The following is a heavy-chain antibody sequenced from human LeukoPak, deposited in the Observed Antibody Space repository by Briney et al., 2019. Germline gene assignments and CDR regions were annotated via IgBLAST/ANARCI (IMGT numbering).Heavy chain of an antibody. J-gene: IGHJ6*02. CDR1: GFTFSSYG. CDR2: MWYDGSNK. V-gene: IGHV3-33*01. Sequence: PGRSLRLSCAASGFTFSSYGMHWVRQAPGKGLEWVAVMWYDGSNKYYADSVKGRFTIPRDNSKNTLYLQMNSLRAEDTAVYYCARAYPGSYYYYGMDVWGQGTTVTVSS. CDR3: ARAYPGSYYYYGMDV.